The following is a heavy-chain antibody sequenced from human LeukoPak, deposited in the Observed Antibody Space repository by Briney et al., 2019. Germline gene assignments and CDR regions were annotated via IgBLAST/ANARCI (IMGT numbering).Heavy chain of an antibody. CDR1: GFTFSSYA. D-gene: IGHD5-18*01. CDR2: ISYDGSNK. V-gene: IGHV3-30*04. Sequence: GGSLRLSCAASGFTFSSYAMHWVRQAPGKGLEWVAVISYDGSNKYYADSVKGRFTISRDNSKNTLYLQMNSLRAEDTAVYYCARESGTGYSYGPFDFWGQGTLVTVSS. J-gene: IGHJ4*02. CDR3: ARESGTGYSYGPFDF.